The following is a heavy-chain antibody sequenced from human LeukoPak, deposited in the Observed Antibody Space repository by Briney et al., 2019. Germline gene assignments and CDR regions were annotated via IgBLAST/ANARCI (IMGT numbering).Heavy chain of an antibody. J-gene: IGHJ4*02. D-gene: IGHD1-26*01. CDR2: ISGSAGST. Sequence: PGGSLRLSCVASGFTFSSYAMTWVRQAPGKGLEWVSHISGSAGSTYYADSVKGRFTISRDNSKNTLYLQVNSLRAEDTAIYYCAKKEEAGATANRLFDYWGQGTLVTVSS. V-gene: IGHV3-23*01. CDR3: AKKEEAGATANRLFDY. CDR1: GFTFSSYA.